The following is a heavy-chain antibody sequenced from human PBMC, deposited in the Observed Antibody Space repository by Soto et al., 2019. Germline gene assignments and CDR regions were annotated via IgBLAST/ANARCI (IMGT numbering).Heavy chain of an antibody. CDR1: GFTFSDYY. CDR2: ISSFGSTI. J-gene: IGHJ2*01. V-gene: IGHV3-11*01. CDR3: ARTPQRFRYIDL. Sequence: QVQLVESGGGLVKPGGSLRLSCAVSGFTFSDYYMSWIRQAPGKGLEWVSYISSFGSTIYYTDSVKGPFTISRDNAKNSLYLPMNSLRAEDTAVYYCARTPQRFRYIDLWGRGTLVTVSS. D-gene: IGHD3-16*01.